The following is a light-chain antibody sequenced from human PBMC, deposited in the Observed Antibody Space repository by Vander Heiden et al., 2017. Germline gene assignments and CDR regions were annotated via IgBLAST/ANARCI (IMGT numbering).Light chain of an antibody. CDR3: QQSDRIPLT. V-gene: IGKV1-39*01. CDR1: QSINSY. Sequence: DIQMTQSPSSLSASVGDRVTITCRASQSINSYLNWYQQKPGKAPKLLIYTASSLQSGVPSRFSGSGSGTDFTLSISSLEPEDFATYYCQQSDRIPLTFGEGTKVEIK. J-gene: IGKJ4*01. CDR2: TAS.